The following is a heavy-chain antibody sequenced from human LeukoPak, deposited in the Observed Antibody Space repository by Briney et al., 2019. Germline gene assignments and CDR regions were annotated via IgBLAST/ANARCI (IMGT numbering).Heavy chain of an antibody. CDR2: INHNGNVN. D-gene: IGHD2-21*02. CDR1: GFTFSSYW. Sequence: GGSLRLSCAASGFTFSSYWMNWARQAPGKGLEWVASINHNGNVNYYVDSVKGRFTISRDNAKNSLYLQMNSLRADDTAVYYCARGSVVVTAAYYYYGMDVWGQGTTVTVSS. V-gene: IGHV3-7*01. CDR3: ARGSVVVTAAYYYYGMDV. J-gene: IGHJ6*02.